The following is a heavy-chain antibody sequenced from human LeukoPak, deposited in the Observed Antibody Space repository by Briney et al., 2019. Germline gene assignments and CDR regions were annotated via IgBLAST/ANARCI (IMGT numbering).Heavy chain of an antibody. CDR1: GFTFSSYS. D-gene: IGHD4-23*01. J-gene: IGHJ4*02. CDR3: AKRWDVRYFDY. CDR2: ISSSSSTI. Sequence: GGSLGLSCAASGFTFSSYSMNWVRQTPGKGLEWVSYISSSSSTIYYADSVKGRFTISRDNAKNSLYLQMNSLRVEDTAVYYCAKRWDVRYFDYWGQGTLVTVSS. V-gene: IGHV3-48*01.